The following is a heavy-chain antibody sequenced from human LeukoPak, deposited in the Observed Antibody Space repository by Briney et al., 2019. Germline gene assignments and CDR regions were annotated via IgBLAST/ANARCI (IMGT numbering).Heavy chain of an antibody. J-gene: IGHJ3*02. CDR3: ARDRGDSSGYYYDAFDI. CDR2: ISSSGSTI. V-gene: IGHV3-11*01. CDR1: GFTFSDYY. Sequence: GGSLRLSCAVSGFTFSDYYMSWIRQAPGKGLEWVSYISSSGSTIYYADSVKGRFTISRDNAKNSLYLQMNSLRAEDTAVYYCARDRGDSSGYYYDAFDIWGQGTMVTVSS. D-gene: IGHD3-22*01.